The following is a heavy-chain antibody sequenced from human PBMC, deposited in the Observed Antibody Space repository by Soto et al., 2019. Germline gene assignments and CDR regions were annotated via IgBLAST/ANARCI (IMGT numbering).Heavy chain of an antibody. J-gene: IGHJ3*02. CDR2: IRSKAYGGTT. CDR1: GFTFGDYA. CDR3: TSRTKLLWFGELLPGADAFDI. V-gene: IGHV3-49*03. Sequence: GGSLRLSCTASGFTFGDYAMSWFRQAPGKGLEWVGFIRSKAYGGTTEYAASVKGRFTISRDDSKSIAYLQMNSLKTEDTAVYYCTSRTKLLWFGELLPGADAFDIWGQGTMVTVSS. D-gene: IGHD3-10*01.